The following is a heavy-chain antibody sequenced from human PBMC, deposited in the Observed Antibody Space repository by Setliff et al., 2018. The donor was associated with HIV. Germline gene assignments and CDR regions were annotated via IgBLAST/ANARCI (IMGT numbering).Heavy chain of an antibody. J-gene: IGHJ4*02. CDR2: IIPLFGTE. CDR1: GDTLTNYA. Sequence: SVKVSCKAYGDTLTNYALSWVRQAPGQGLEWMGGIIPLFGTEDYAQKFQGRVTMTTDTSTSTAYMELRSLRSDDTAMYYCARPGGSYGDYGWYLRFWGQGTLVTVSS. V-gene: IGHV1-69*05. CDR3: ARPGGSYGDYGWYLRF. D-gene: IGHD4-17*01.